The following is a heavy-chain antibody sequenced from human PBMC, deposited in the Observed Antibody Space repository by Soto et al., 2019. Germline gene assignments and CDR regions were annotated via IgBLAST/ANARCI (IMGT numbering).Heavy chain of an antibody. J-gene: IGHJ4*02. Sequence: PSETLSLTCTVSCGSIRSYYWSWIRQPPGNGLYCIGYIYYSVITNXXPCLKSRXXISVDTSKNQXCLKLXSVTAAYTAVYYCAGMTTVTTIDYWRQGTLVTVSS. CDR3: AGMTTVTTIDY. D-gene: IGHD4-17*01. CDR1: CGSIRSYY. V-gene: IGHV4-59*08. CDR2: IYYSVIT.